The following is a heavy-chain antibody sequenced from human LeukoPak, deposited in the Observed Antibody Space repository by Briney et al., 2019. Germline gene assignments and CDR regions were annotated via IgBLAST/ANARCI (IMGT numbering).Heavy chain of an antibody. Sequence: GGSLRLSCAASGFTFSDYYMSWIRQAPGKGLEWLSYINPTSGYTPYADSVRGRFTISRDNAKNSLYLQMNSLRAEDTAVYYCARNAYGAQTPSLLRGEGNADTVSSGSASAPTPDKNY. CDR3: ARNAYGAQTPSLLRGEGNADTVSSGSASAPTPDKNY. V-gene: IGHV3-11*03. CDR2: INPTSGYT. CDR1: GFTFSDYY. J-gene: IGHJ4*01. D-gene: IGHD4-17*01.